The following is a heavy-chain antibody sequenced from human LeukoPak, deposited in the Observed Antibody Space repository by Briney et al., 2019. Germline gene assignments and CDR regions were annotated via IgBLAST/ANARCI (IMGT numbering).Heavy chain of an antibody. CDR3: AISIAVAGRGFDY. CDR1: GFTFSSYA. D-gene: IGHD6-19*01. Sequence: GGSLRLSCAASGFTFSSYAMSWVRQAPGKGLEWVSAISGSGGSTYYADSVKGWFTISRDNSKNTLYLQMNSLRAEDTAVYYCAISIAVAGRGFDYWGQGTLVTVSS. CDR2: ISGSGGST. V-gene: IGHV3-23*01. J-gene: IGHJ4*02.